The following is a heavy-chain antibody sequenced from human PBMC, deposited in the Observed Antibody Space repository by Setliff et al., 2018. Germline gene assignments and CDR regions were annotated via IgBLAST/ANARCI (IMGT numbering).Heavy chain of an antibody. V-gene: IGHV4-59*08. J-gene: IGHJ4*02. CDR2: MYYSGDT. CDR1: GGSVRGYY. CDR3: ARLPPLHTPMALTFDY. D-gene: IGHD5-18*01. Sequence: ETLSLTCTVSGGSVRGYYWSWIRQPPGKGLEWIGYMYYSGDTNYNPSLKSRVTISVDTSKNQFSLELRSVTAADTAVYYCARLPPLHTPMALTFDYWGQGILVTVPS.